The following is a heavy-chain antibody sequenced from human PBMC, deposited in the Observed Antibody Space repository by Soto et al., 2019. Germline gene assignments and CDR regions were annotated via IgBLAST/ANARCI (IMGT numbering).Heavy chain of an antibody. CDR3: TTGGGYGSYHAFDI. CDR1: VFTFTNAW. CDR2: FKKKIDGGTT. D-gene: IGHD3-16*02. V-gene: IGHV3-15*07. J-gene: IGHJ3*02. Sequence: EVQLVESGGGLVEPGGSLRLSCAGSVFTFTNAWLNWVRQAPGKGLEWVGRFKKKIDGGTTAYPAHVKGRFIISRDDSENKGYLHMSSLKTDDPAVYYCTTGGGYGSYHAFDIWGQGTMVTVSS.